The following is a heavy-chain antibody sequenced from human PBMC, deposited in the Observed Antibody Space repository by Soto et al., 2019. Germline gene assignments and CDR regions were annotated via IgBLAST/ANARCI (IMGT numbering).Heavy chain of an antibody. CDR2: IFPLTDIP. V-gene: IGHV1-69*02. Sequence: QVQLVQSGTEVTKPGSSVKVSCKASGGTFRNYPINWVRQAPGQGLEWMGSIFPLTDIPDYAQNVQARLTISADKSTSTAYMESSSLTSDDTAMYFCARGPLVVLNYFESWGQGTLVTVSS. CDR3: ARGPLVVLNYFES. CDR1: GGTFRNYP. J-gene: IGHJ4*02.